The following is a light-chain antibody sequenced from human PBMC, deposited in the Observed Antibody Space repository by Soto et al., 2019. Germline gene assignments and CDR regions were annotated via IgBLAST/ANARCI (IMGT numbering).Light chain of an antibody. CDR3: SSYTTGNTPYV. V-gene: IGLV2-14*03. J-gene: IGLJ1*01. Sequence: QSVLTQPASVSGSPGQSIAISCTGTSSDVGGSDFVSWYQHHPGKAPKLIIHDVNNRPSGVSARFSGSKSGNTASLTISGLQAEDEADYFCSSYTTGNTPYVFGAGTSSPS. CDR1: SSDVGGSDF. CDR2: DVN.